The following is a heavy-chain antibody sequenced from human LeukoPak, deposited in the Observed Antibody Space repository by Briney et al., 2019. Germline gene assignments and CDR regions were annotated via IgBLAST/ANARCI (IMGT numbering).Heavy chain of an antibody. CDR1: GFTFSSYA. CDR3: AKVIGWDYFGY. D-gene: IGHD6-19*01. J-gene: IGHJ4*02. CDR2: IGGSGGST. Sequence: PGGSLRLSCAASGFTFSSYAMTWVRQAPGKGLEWVSVIGGSGGSTYYADSVKGRFTISRDNSKNTLFLQMNSLRAEDTAVYYCAKVIGWDYFGYWGQGTLVTVSS. V-gene: IGHV3-23*01.